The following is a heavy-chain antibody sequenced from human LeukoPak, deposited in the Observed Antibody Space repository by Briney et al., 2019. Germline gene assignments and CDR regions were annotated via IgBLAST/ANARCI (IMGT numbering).Heavy chain of an antibody. CDR3: ARGGRLSTYYDFRSGYYNNWFDP. J-gene: IGHJ5*02. V-gene: IGHV3-23*01. CDR1: GFTFSSYA. D-gene: IGHD3-3*01. Sequence: GGSLRLSCAASGFTFSSYAMSWVRQAPGKGLEWVSAISGSGGSTYYADSVKGRFTISRDNAKNSLYLQMNSLRAEDTAVYYCARGGRLSTYYDFRSGYYNNWFDPWGQGTLVTVSS. CDR2: ISGSGGST.